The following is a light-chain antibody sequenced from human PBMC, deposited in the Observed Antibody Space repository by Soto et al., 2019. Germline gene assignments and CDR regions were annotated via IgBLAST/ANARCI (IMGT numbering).Light chain of an antibody. V-gene: IGLV2-14*01. CDR3: SSYTSSSIDYV. CDR2: KVS. J-gene: IGLJ1*01. CDR1: RVNFGGYNY. Sequence: QSARPQPASGPGSPDRWITFSAPETRVNFGGYNYVSWYQQHPGKAPKFMIYKVSNRPSGVSNRFSGSKSGNTASLTISGLQAEDEADYYCSSYTSSSIDYVFGTGTKLTVL.